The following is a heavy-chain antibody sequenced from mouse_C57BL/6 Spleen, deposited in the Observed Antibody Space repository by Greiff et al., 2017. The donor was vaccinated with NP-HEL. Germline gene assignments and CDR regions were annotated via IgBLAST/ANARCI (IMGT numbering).Heavy chain of an antibody. V-gene: IGHV5-9-1*02. D-gene: IGHD1-1*01. Sequence: EVQVVESGEGLVKPGGSLKLSCAASGFTFSSYAMSWVRQTPEKRLEWVAYISSGGDYIYYADTVKGRFTISRDNARNTLYLQMSSLKSEDTAMYYCTREGIYYYGSSYDYYAMDYWGQGTSVTVSS. CDR2: ISSGGDYI. J-gene: IGHJ4*01. CDR1: GFTFSSYA. CDR3: TREGIYYYGSSYDYYAMDY.